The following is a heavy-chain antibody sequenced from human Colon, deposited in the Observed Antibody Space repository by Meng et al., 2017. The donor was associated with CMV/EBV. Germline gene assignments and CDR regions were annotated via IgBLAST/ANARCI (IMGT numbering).Heavy chain of an antibody. Sequence: GESLKISCAASGFTFSSYAMSWVRQAPGKGLEWVSAISGSGGSTYYADSVKGRFTISRDNSKNTLYLQMNSLRAEDTAVYYCARGGGLDTLAAFDIWGQGTMVTVSS. CDR2: ISGSGGST. D-gene: IGHD1-1*01. J-gene: IGHJ3*02. CDR3: ARGGGLDTLAAFDI. CDR1: GFTFSSYA. V-gene: IGHV3-23*01.